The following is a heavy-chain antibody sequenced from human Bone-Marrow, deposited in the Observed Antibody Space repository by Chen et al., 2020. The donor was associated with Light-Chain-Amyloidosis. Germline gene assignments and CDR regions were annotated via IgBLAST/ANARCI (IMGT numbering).Heavy chain of an antibody. J-gene: IGHJ5*02. CDR2: IFYSGST. Sequence: QLQLQESGPGLVKPSETLSLTCTVSGGSIRSSSYYWGWIRQPPRKGLEWIGSIFYSGSTHYNPSLKSRVTISVDTSKNQFSLKLTSVTAADTAVYYCARVALISVAAAGSWFDPWGQGTLVTVSS. V-gene: IGHV4-39*07. D-gene: IGHD6-13*01. CDR3: ARVALISVAAAGSWFDP. CDR1: GGSIRSSSYY.